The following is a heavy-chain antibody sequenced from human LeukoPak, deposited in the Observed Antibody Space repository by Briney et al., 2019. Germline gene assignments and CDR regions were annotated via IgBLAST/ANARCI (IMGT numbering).Heavy chain of an antibody. D-gene: IGHD4-23*01. CDR2: IIPILGIA. CDR1: VGTFSSYA. V-gene: IGHV1-69*04. J-gene: IGHJ4*02. Sequence: ASVKVSCKASVGTFSSYAISWVRQAPGQGLEWMGRIIPILGIANYAQKFQGRVTITADKSTSTAYMELSSLRSEDTAVYYCARETYGGNPLYFDYWGQGTLVTVSS. CDR3: ARETYGGNPLYFDY.